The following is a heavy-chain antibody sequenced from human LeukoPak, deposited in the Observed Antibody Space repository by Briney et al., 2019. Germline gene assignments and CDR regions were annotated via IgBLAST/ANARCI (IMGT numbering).Heavy chain of an antibody. V-gene: IGHV1-2*02. Sequence: GASVKVSCKASGYTFTGYYMHWVRQAPGQGREWMGWINPNSGGTNYAQKFQGRVTMTRDTSISTAYMELSRLRSDDTAVYYCARVRLKYYDILTGPRGFDYWGQGTLVTVSS. J-gene: IGHJ4*02. CDR2: INPNSGGT. D-gene: IGHD3-9*01. CDR1: GYTFTGYY. CDR3: ARVRLKYYDILTGPRGFDY.